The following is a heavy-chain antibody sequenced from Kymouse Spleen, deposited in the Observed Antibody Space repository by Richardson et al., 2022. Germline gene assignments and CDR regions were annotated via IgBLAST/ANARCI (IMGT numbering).Heavy chain of an antibody. J-gene: IGHJ4*02. Sequence: EVQLVESGGGLVQPGRSLRLSCAASGFTFDDYAMHWVRQAPGKGLEWVSGISWNSGSIGYADSVKGRFTISRDNAKNSLYLQMNSLRAEDTALYYCAKVSDVLLWFGGLDYWGQGTLVTVSS. CDR3: AKVSDVLLWFGGLDY. CDR2: ISWNSGSI. V-gene: IGHV3-9*01. CDR1: GFTFDDYA. D-gene: IGHD3-10*01.